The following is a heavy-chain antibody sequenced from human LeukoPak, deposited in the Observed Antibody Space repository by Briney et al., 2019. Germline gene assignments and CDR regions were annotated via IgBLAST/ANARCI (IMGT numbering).Heavy chain of an antibody. V-gene: IGHV1-18*01. J-gene: IGHJ4*02. CDR1: GYTFTSYG. D-gene: IGHD3-22*01. Sequence: GASVKVSCKASGYTFTSYGISWVRQAPGQGLEWMGWISAYNGNTSYAQKFQGRVTMTRNTSISTAYMELSSLRSEDTAVYYCARGSYYYDSSGYYYVDFDYWGQGTLVTVSS. CDR2: ISAYNGNT. CDR3: ARGSYYYDSSGYYYVDFDY.